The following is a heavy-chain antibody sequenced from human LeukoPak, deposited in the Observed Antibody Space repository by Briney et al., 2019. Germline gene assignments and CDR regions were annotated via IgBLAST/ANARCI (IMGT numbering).Heavy chain of an antibody. CDR3: ASARTTAFMDV. D-gene: IGHD2-2*01. CDR2: IYTSGST. V-gene: IGHV4-4*07. Sequence: SETLSLTCTVSGGSISSYYWSWIRQPAGKGLVWIGRIYTSGSTNYNPSLKSRVTMSVDTSKNQFSLKLSSVTAADTAVYYCASARTTAFMDVWGKGTTVTVSS. CDR1: GGSISSYY. J-gene: IGHJ6*04.